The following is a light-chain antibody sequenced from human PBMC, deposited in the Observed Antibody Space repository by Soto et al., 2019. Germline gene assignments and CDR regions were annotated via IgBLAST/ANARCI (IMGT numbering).Light chain of an antibody. V-gene: IGKV3-20*01. CDR3: QQYGSSPVT. CDR2: GAA. J-gene: IGKJ1*01. CDR1: QSVSSNF. Sequence: IVMTQSPRTLSHSQEKRATLSCRASQSVSSNFLAWYQQKPGQAPRLLIYGAAYRATGIPDRFSGSGSGTEFTLTASRLEPEYLAVYCCQQYGSSPVTFGRGTKVDIK.